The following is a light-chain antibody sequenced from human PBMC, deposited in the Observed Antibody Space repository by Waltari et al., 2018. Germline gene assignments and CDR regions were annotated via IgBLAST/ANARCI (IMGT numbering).Light chain of an antibody. CDR1: QTINKY. CDR2: VVS. CDR3: QQSDSLPLT. V-gene: IGKV1-39*01. Sequence: DIQMTQSPSSLSASVGDRVTITCRASQTINKYLNWYQQKPGKAPKVLISVVSYLHTGVPVKFSGSGSGTDLTLTISSLQPEDFATYYCQQSDSLPLTFGGGTKVEIK. J-gene: IGKJ4*01.